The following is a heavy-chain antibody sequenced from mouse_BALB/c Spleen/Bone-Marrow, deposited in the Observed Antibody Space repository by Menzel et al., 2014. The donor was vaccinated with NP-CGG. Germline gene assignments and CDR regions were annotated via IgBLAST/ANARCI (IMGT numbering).Heavy chain of an antibody. CDR2: INPSNGRT. V-gene: IGHV1S81*02. Sequence: GAELVKPGASVKLSCKASGYTFTSYWMHWVKQRPGQGLEWIGEINPSNGRTNYNEKFKSKATLTVDKSSSTAYMQLSSLTSEDSAVYYCARTTTVVATYSFDYWGQGTTLTVSS. J-gene: IGHJ2*01. D-gene: IGHD1-1*01. CDR1: GYTFTSYW. CDR3: ARTTTVVATYSFDY.